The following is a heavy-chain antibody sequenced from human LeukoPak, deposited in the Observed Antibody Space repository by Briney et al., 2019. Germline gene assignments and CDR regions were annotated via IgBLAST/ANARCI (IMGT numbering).Heavy chain of an antibody. CDR2: IRSKSDGGTT. CDR1: GLTFKNAW. J-gene: IGHJ4*02. Sequence: PGGSLRLSCAASGLTFKNAWMTWVRQAPGKGLEWVGRIRSKSDGGTTDYAAPVKGRFTISRDDSKDTLYLQMNSLNTEDTALYYCTTEASYGLDYWGQGTLVAVSS. V-gene: IGHV3-15*01. CDR3: TTEASYGLDY. D-gene: IGHD4-17*01.